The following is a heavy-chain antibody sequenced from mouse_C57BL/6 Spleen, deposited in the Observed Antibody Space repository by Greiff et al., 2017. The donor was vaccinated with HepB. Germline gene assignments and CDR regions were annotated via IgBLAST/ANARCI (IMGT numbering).Heavy chain of an antibody. J-gene: IGHJ4*01. V-gene: IGHV2-6-1*01. Sequence: QVHVKQSGPGLVAPSQSLSITCTVSGFSLTSYGVHWVRQPPGKGLEWLVVIWSDGSTTYNSALKSRLSISKDNSKSQVFLKMNSLQTDDTAMYYCARHAGWLPPPHYAMDYWGQGTSVTVSS. D-gene: IGHD2-3*01. CDR2: IWSDGST. CDR3: ARHAGWLPPPHYAMDY. CDR1: GFSLTSYG.